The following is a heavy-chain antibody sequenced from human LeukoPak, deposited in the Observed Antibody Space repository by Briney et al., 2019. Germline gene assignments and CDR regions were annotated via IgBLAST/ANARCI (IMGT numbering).Heavy chain of an antibody. Sequence: SETLSLTCTVSGGSISSYYWSWIRQPPGKGLGWIGYIYYSGSTTYNPSLKSRVTISVDTSKNQFSLKLSSVTAADTAVYYCARVHYYYGSGSGYYFDYWGQGTLVTVSS. D-gene: IGHD3-10*01. J-gene: IGHJ4*02. CDR1: GGSISSYY. V-gene: IGHV4-59*01. CDR3: ARVHYYYGSGSGYYFDY. CDR2: IYYSGST.